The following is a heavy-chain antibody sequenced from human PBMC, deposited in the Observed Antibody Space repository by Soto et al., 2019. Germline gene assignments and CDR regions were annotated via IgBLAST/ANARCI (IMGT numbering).Heavy chain of an antibody. CDR2: ISAYNGNT. CDR1: GYTFTSYG. CDR3: ATWGKRTMVTGKGDY. V-gene: IGHV1-18*01. D-gene: IGHD5-18*01. J-gene: IGHJ4*02. Sequence: QVQLVQSGAEVKKPGASVKVSCKASGYTFTSYGISWVRQAPGQGLEWMGWISAYNGNTNYAQKLQGRVTMTTDTSPSTAYMELRSLRSDDTAVYYCATWGKRTMVTGKGDYWGQGTLVTVSS.